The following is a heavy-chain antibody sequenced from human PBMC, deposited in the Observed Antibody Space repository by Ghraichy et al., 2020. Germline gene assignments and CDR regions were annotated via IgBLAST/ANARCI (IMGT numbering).Heavy chain of an antibody. CDR2: IYSGGST. CDR1: GFTVSINY. V-gene: IGHV3-53*01. Sequence: LSLTCAASGFTVSINYMSWVRQAPGKGLEWVSVIYSGGSTYYADSVKGRFTISRDNSKNTLYLQMNSLRAEDTAVYYCARDQYYYYGMDVWGQGTTVPV. CDR3: ARDQYYYYGMDV. J-gene: IGHJ6*02.